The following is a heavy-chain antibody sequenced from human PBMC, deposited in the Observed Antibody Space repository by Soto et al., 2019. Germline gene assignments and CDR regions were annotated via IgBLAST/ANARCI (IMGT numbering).Heavy chain of an antibody. CDR1: GGSISSYY. V-gene: IGHV4-59*01. CDR3: ARSMVTHYYYGMDV. J-gene: IGHJ6*02. D-gene: IGHD5-18*01. CDR2: IYYSGST. Sequence: SETLSLTCTVSGGSISSYYWSWIRQPPGKGLEWIGYIYYSGSTNYNPSLKSRVTISVDTSKNQFSLKLSSVTAADTAVYYCARSMVTHYYYGMDVWGQGTTVTVSS.